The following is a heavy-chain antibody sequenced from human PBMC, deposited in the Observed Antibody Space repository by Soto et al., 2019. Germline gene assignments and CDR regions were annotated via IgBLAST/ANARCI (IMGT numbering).Heavy chain of an antibody. J-gene: IGHJ1*01. CDR1: GGSLSSRSNY. D-gene: IGHD3-3*02. V-gene: IGHV4-39*02. CDR2: VYYTGGT. Sequence: QLQLQESGPGLVKPSETLSLTCTVSGGSLSSRSNYWGWVRRPPGKGLEWIGSVYYTGGTYSNPSLNRRVAISIDLSKNQFSLESAAVTAAYTSVYYCAREGTPISAHNAPEYFQQWGQGTLVTVSS. CDR3: AREGTPISAHNAPEYFQQ.